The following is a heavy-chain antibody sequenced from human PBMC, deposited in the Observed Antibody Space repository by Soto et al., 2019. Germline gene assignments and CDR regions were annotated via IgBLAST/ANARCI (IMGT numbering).Heavy chain of an antibody. CDR1: GGTFSSYA. D-gene: IGHD2-2*01. Sequence: QVQLVQSGAEVKKPGSSVKVSCKASGGTFSSYAISWVRQAPGQGLEWMGGIIPIFGTANYAQKFQGRVTINADESTSTAYMELSSLRSEDTAVYYCAIRTPDIVLGPAAPYGMDVWGQGTTVTVSS. CDR2: IIPIFGTA. CDR3: AIRTPDIVLGPAAPYGMDV. J-gene: IGHJ6*02. V-gene: IGHV1-69*12.